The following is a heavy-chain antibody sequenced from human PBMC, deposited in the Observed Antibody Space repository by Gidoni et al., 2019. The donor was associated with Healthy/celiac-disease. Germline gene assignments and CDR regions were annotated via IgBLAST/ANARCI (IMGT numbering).Heavy chain of an antibody. CDR2: ISYDGSNK. J-gene: IGHJ5*02. D-gene: IGHD3-16*02. CDR3: AKAGPSYRNWFDP. CDR1: GFTFSSYG. V-gene: IGHV3-30*18. Sequence: QVQLVESGGGVVQPGRSLRLSCAASGFTFSSYGMHWVRQAPGKGLGWVAVISYDGSNKYYADSVKGRFTISRDNSKNTLYLQMNSLRAEDTAVYYCAKAGPSYRNWFDPWGQGTLVTVSS.